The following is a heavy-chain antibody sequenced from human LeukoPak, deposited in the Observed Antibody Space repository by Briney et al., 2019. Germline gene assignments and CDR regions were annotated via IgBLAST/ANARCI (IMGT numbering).Heavy chain of an antibody. J-gene: IGHJ5*02. V-gene: IGHV1-18*01. CDR3: ARGGSGYVSPDNWWFDP. CDR1: GYTFTSYG. Sequence: GASVKVSCKASGYTFTSYGISWVRQAPGQGLEWMGWISAYNGNTNYAQKLQGRVTMTTDTSTSTAYMELRSLRSDDTAVYYCARGGSGYVSPDNWWFDPWGQGTLVTVSS. CDR2: ISAYNGNT. D-gene: IGHD5-12*01.